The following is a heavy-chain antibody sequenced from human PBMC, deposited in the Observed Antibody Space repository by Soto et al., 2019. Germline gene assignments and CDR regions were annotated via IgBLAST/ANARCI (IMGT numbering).Heavy chain of an antibody. Sequence: EVQLLESGGGLVQPGGSLRLSCAASGFTFSSYAMSWVRLAPGKGLEWVANIKQDGSEKYYVDSVRGRFTISRDNTRNSVYLEMNSLRVEDSAVYYCARDGDYIHPPLDYWGQGTLVTVSS. V-gene: IGHV3-7*01. CDR3: ARDGDYIHPPLDY. J-gene: IGHJ4*02. CDR2: IKQDGSEK. D-gene: IGHD4-4*01. CDR1: GFTFSSYA.